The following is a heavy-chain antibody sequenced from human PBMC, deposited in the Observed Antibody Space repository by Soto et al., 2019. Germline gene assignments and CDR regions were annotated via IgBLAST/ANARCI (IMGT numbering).Heavy chain of an antibody. D-gene: IGHD3-22*01. CDR2: ISYDGSNN. CDR3: ASRNHYYYDSSGPFDY. Sequence: PGGSLRLSCAASGFTFSSYAMHWVRQAPGKGLEWVAVISYDGSNNYYAASVKGRFTISRDNSKNTLYLQMNRLRAEDTAVYYCASRNHYYYDSSGPFDYWGQGTLVTVSS. V-gene: IGHV3-30-3*01. J-gene: IGHJ4*02. CDR1: GFTFSSYA.